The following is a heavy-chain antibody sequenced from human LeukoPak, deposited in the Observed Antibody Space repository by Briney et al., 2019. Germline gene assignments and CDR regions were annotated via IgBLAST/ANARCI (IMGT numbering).Heavy chain of an antibody. CDR2: IKQDGSEK. D-gene: IGHD3-3*01. J-gene: IGHJ5*02. CDR1: GFTFSSYW. V-gene: IGHV3-7*03. CDR3: AKDPAADDFWSAPGVWFDP. Sequence: PGGSLRLSCAASGFTFSSYWMSWVRQAPGKGLEWVANIKQDGSEKYYVDSVKGRFTISRDNAKNSLYLQMNSLRAEDTAVYYCAKDPAADDFWSAPGVWFDPWGQGTLVTVSS.